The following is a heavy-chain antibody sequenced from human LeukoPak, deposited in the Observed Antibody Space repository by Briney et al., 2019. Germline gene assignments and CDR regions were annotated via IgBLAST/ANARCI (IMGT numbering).Heavy chain of an antibody. CDR2: IKQDGSEK. V-gene: IGHV3-7*01. CDR3: ARGGAGSGSFDY. CDR1: GFTFRSYW. Sequence: GGSLRLSCAASGFTFRSYWMSWVRQAPGKGLEWVANIKQDGSEKYYVDSVKGRFTISRDNAENSLFLQMNSLRAEDTAVYYCARGGAGSGSFDYWGQGTLVTVSS. D-gene: IGHD1-26*01. J-gene: IGHJ4*02.